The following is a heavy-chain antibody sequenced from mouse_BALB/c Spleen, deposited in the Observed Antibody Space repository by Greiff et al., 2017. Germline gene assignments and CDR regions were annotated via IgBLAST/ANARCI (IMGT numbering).Heavy chain of an antibody. D-gene: IGHD3-1*01. CDR1: GYSITSGYY. J-gene: IGHJ1*01. CDR3: ARERARAYWYFDV. V-gene: IGHV3-6*02. CDR2: ISYDGSN. Sequence: EVQLQESGPGLVKPSQSLSLTCSVTGYSITSGYYWNWIRQFPGNKLEWMGYISYDGSNNYNPSLKNRISITRDTSKNQFFLKLNSVTTEDTATYYGARERARAYWYFDVWGAGTTVTVSS.